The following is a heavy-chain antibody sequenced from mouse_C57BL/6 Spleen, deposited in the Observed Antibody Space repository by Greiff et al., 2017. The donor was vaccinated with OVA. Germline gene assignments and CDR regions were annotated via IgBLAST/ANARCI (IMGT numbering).Heavy chain of an antibody. CDR3: ARTYYSKGFLFAY. CDR1: GYTFTDHT. V-gene: IGHV1-78*01. J-gene: IGHJ3*01. CDR2: IYPRDGST. Sequence: QVQLQQPGAELVKPGASVKISCKVSGYTFTDHTIHWMKQRPEQGLEWIGYIYPRDGSTKYNEKFKGKATLTADKSSSTAYMQLNSLTSEDSAVYFCARTYYSKGFLFAYWGQGTLVTVSA. D-gene: IGHD2-5*01.